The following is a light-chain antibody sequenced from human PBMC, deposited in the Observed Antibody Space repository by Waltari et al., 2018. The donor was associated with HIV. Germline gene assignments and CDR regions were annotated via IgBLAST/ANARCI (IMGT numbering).Light chain of an antibody. V-gene: IGKV1-5*03. Sequence: DIQMTQSPSTLSASVGDRVTITCRASQTINNWLAWYQQKPGKAPKLLIYQASTAQSGVPSRFSGSGSGTEFTLTINSLQPDDFATYYCQQYNAYSRTFGQGTKVDI. CDR2: QAS. CDR3: QQYNAYSRT. CDR1: QTINNW. J-gene: IGKJ1*01.